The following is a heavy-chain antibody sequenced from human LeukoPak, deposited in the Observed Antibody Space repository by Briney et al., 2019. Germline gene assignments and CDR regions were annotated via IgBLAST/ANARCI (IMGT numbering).Heavy chain of an antibody. Sequence: GGSLRLSCAASGFTFSSYSMNWVRQAPGKGLEWVSYISSSSSTIYYADSVKGRFTISRDNAKNSLYLQMNSLRAEDTAVYYCARAPRNDFWSGPYYFDYWGQGTLVTVSS. CDR1: GFTFSSYS. CDR2: ISSSSSTI. CDR3: ARAPRNDFWSGPYYFDY. J-gene: IGHJ4*02. V-gene: IGHV3-48*01. D-gene: IGHD3-3*01.